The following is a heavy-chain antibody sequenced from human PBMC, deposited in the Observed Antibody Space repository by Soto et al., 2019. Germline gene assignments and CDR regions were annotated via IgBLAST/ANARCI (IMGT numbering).Heavy chain of an antibody. J-gene: IGHJ3*02. CDR2: ISSSSSYI. V-gene: IGHV3-21*01. CDR1: GCTFSSYE. CDR3: ARVLTNYYDSSGYHDAFDI. Sequence: GGPLRLSCAVSGCTFSSYEVNWIRQAPRKGLEWVSSISSSSSYIYYADSVKGRFTISRDNAKNSLYLQMNSLRAEDTAVYYCARVLTNYYDSSGYHDAFDIWGQGTIVTVSS. D-gene: IGHD3-22*01.